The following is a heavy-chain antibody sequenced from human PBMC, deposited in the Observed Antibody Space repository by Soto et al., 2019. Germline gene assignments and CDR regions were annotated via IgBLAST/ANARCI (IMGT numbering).Heavy chain of an antibody. V-gene: IGHV1-69*02. Sequence: QVQLVQSGAEVKKPGSSVKVSCKASGGTFSSYTISWVRQAPGQGLEWMGRIIPILGIANYAQKFQGRVTITADKSTSTAYMELSSLRSEDTAVYYWAREKLEGYVGGGGNWFDPWGQGTLVTVSS. D-gene: IGHD5-12*01. J-gene: IGHJ5*02. CDR1: GGTFSSYT. CDR2: IIPILGIA. CDR3: AREKLEGYVGGGGNWFDP.